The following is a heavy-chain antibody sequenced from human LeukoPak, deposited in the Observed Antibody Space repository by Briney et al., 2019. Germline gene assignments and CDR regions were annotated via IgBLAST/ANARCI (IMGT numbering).Heavy chain of an antibody. J-gene: IGHJ4*02. CDR3: ARHGDYCGSGNCDF. V-gene: IGHV1-8*01. CDR2: MNPKSGNT. Sequence: AASVTVSFKPSGYTFINHDINWVRQATGQGLEWLGWMNPKSGNTGYAPKFQGRVSITRDTSTSPTYMELSSLTSDDTAVYYCARHGDYCGSGNCDFWGQGTRVTVS. D-gene: IGHD3-10*01. CDR1: GYTFINHD.